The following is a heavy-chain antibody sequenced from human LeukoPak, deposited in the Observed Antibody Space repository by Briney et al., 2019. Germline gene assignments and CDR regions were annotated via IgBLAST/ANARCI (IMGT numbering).Heavy chain of an antibody. CDR3: TRVEPTGYYDSSGSDY. CDR1: GFTFGDYA. J-gene: IGHJ4*02. Sequence: GGSLSLSCTASGFTFGDYAMSWFRQAPGKGLEWVGFIRSKAYGGTTEYAASVKGRFTSSTDDSKIIAYLQMNSLKTEDTAVYYCTRVEPTGYYDSSGSDYWGQGTLVTVSS. D-gene: IGHD3-22*01. V-gene: IGHV3-49*03. CDR2: IRSKAYGGTT.